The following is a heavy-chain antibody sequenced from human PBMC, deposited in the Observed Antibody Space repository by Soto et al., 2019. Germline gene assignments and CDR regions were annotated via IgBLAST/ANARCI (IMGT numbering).Heavy chain of an antibody. CDR3: VKDGSSGWPYFYDMDV. J-gene: IGHJ6*02. CDR1: GFTFSSYG. D-gene: IGHD6-19*01. Sequence: PGGSLRLSCAASGFTFSSYGMHWFRQAPGKGLEWVAVISSDGSNKYYADSVKGRFTISRDNSKNTLYLQMSSLRAEDTAVYYCVKDGSSGWPYFYDMDVWGQGTTVTVSS. V-gene: IGHV3-30*18. CDR2: ISSDGSNK.